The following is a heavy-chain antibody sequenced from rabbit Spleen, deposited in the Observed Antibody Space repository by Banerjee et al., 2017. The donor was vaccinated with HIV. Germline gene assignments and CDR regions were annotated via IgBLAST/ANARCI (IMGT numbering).Heavy chain of an antibody. CDR1: GLDFSSNV. J-gene: IGHJ4*01. Sequence: QSVEESGGDLVKPGASLTLTCTASGLDFSSNVMCWVRQAPGKGLEWIGCIGAGNSGTTYYANWAKGRFTISKASSTTVTLQMTSLTVADTATYFCARGSATMTMVITGYYLNLWGPGTLVTVS. V-gene: IGHV1S40*01. D-gene: IGHD2-1*01. CDR3: ARGSATMTMVITGYYLNL. CDR2: IGAGNSGTT.